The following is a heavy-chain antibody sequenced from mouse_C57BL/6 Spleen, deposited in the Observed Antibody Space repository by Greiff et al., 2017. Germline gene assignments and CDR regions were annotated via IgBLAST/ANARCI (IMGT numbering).Heavy chain of an antibody. CDR3: ASYGSSPINY. J-gene: IGHJ4*01. Sequence: QVHVKQSGAELARPGASVKLSCKASGYTFTSYGISWVKQRTGQGLEWIGEIYPRSGNTYYNEKFKGKATLTADKSSSTAYMELRSLTSEDSAVYFCASYGSSPINYWGQGTSVTVSS. V-gene: IGHV1-81*01. CDR2: IYPRSGNT. CDR1: GYTFTSYG. D-gene: IGHD1-1*01.